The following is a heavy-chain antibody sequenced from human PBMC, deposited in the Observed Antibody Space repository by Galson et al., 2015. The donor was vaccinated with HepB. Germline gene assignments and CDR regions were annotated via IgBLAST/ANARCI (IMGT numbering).Heavy chain of an antibody. CDR3: AREKADCTGGVCYTPLDY. D-gene: IGHD2-8*02. J-gene: IGHJ4*02. CDR2: IWYDGSNK. CDR1: GFILSSYG. Sequence: SLRLSCAASGFILSSYGMHWVRQAPGKGLEWVAVIWYDGSNKYYADSVKGRFTISRDNSKNTLYLQMNSLRAEDTAVYYCAREKADCTGGVCYTPLDYWGQVTLVTVSS. V-gene: IGHV3-33*01.